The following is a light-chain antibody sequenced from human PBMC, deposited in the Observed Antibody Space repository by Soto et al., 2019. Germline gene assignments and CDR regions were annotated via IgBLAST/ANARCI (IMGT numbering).Light chain of an antibody. CDR1: QSLSNF. V-gene: IGKV3-11*01. CDR2: DAS. J-gene: IGKJ3*01. Sequence: EIVLTQSPATLSLSPGERATLSCRASQSLSNFLAWYQQKPGQAPRLLIYDASNRATGIPVRFSGSGSGTAFTLTISSLEPEDFAVYYSQQRSNLFTFGPGTTVEIQ. CDR3: QQRSNLFT.